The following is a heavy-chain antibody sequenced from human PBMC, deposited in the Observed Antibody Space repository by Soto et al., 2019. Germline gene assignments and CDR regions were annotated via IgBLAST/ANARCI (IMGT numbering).Heavy chain of an antibody. CDR3: ARTYYYDSSGYYPLVD. J-gene: IGHJ4*02. D-gene: IGHD3-22*01. CDR2: IIPIFGTA. V-gene: IGHV1-69*12. Sequence: QVQLVQSGAEVKKPGSSVKVSCKASGGTFSSYAISWVRQAPGQGLEWMGGIIPIFGTANYAQEFQGRVTITADESTRTAYMEQSSLRSEDTAVYYCARTYYYDSSGYYPLVDWRQGTLVTVSS. CDR1: GGTFSSYA.